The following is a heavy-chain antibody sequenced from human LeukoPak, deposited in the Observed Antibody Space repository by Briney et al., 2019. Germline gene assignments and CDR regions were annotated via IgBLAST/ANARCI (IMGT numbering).Heavy chain of an antibody. D-gene: IGHD3-3*01. J-gene: IGHJ4*02. CDR2: ISGSGGST. CDR1: GFTVSSNY. V-gene: IGHV3-23*01. Sequence: PGGSLRLSCAASGFTVSSNYMSWVRQAPGKGLEWVSAISGSGGSTYYADSVKGRFTISRDNSKNTLYLQMNSLRAEDTAVYYCAKDRLRSGYTHFDYWGQGTLVTVSS. CDR3: AKDRLRSGYTHFDY.